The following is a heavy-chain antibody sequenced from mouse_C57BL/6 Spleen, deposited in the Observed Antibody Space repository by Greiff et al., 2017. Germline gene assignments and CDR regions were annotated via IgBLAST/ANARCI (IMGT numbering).Heavy chain of an antibody. J-gene: IGHJ2*01. CDR2: IDPEDGDT. CDR3: TTLGYGSSYYFDY. D-gene: IGHD1-1*01. V-gene: IGHV14-1*01. CDR1: GFNIKDYY. Sequence: VQLKQSGAELVRPGASVKLSCTASGFNIKDYYMHWVKQRPEQGLEWIGRIDPEDGDTEYAPKFQGKATMTADTSSNPAYLQLSSLTSEDTAVYYCTTLGYGSSYYFDYWGQGTTLTVSS.